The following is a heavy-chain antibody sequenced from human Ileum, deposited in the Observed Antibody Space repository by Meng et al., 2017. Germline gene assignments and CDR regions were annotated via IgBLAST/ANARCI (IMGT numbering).Heavy chain of an antibody. J-gene: IGHJ4*02. CDR1: RGSVSICSYY. CDR3: ARSSTSPASYFFDY. V-gene: IGHV4-61*01. CDR2: IYYSGST. Sequence: LSGPVPRLVRPSGTLSPAWTVPRGSVSICSYYWSWIRQPPGKGLEWIGQIYYSGSTNYNPSLKSRVTISVDMSKNQFSLKLNSVTAADTAIYFCARSSTSPASYFFDYWGQGTLVTVSS. D-gene: IGHD6-6*01.